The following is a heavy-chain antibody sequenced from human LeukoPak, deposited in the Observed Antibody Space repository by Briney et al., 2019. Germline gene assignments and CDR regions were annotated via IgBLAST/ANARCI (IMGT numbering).Heavy chain of an antibody. D-gene: IGHD3-10*01. Sequence: SETLSLTCTVSGGSISSSSYYWGWIRQPPGKGLEWIGSIYYSGSTYYNPSLKSRVTISVDTSKNQFSLKLSSVTAADTAVYYCARVVGYYGSGSYWTYYFDYWGQGTLVTVSS. V-gene: IGHV4-39*07. J-gene: IGHJ4*02. CDR2: IYYSGST. CDR1: GGSISSSSYY. CDR3: ARVVGYYGSGSYWTYYFDY.